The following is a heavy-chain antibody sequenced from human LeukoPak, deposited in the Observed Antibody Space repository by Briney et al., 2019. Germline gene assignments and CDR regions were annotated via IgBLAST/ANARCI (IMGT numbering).Heavy chain of an antibody. J-gene: IGHJ5*02. CDR1: GYSFTSYW. CDR2: IYPGDSAT. Sequence: GESLKISCKGSGYSFTSYWIGWVRQMPGKGLEWMGIIYPGDSATRYSPSFQGQVTISADKSISTAYLQWSSLKASDTAMYYCARQGAVDYDYVWGSYRFGPNWFDPWGQGTLVTVSS. CDR3: ARQGAVDYDYVWGSYRFGPNWFDP. D-gene: IGHD3-16*02. V-gene: IGHV5-51*01.